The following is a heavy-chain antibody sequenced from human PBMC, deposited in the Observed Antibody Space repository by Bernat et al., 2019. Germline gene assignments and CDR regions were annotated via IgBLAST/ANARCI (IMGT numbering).Heavy chain of an antibody. CDR1: GGSISSGGYY. CDR2: IYYSGST. D-gene: IGHD2-2*01. J-gene: IGHJ3*02. V-gene: IGHV4-31*03. Sequence: QVQLQESGPGLVKPSQTLSLTCTVSGGSISSGGYYWSWIRQHPGKGLEWIGYIYYSGSTYYNPSLKSRVTISVDTSKNQFSLKLSSVTAADTAVYYCARDRRLVPAAIGAFDIWGQGTMVTVSS. CDR3: ARDRRLVPAAIGAFDI.